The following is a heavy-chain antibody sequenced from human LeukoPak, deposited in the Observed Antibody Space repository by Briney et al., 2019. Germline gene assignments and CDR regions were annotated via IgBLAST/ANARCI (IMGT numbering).Heavy chain of an antibody. CDR3: ARELDAFDI. V-gene: IGHV3-33*01. J-gene: IGHJ3*02. CDR1: GFTFSSYG. CDR2: IWYDGSNK. Sequence: PGGSLRLSCAASGFTFSSYGMHWVRQAPGKGLEGVAVIWYDGSNKYYADSVKGRFTISRDNSKNTLYLQMNSLRAEDTAVYYCARELDAFDIWGQGTMVTVSS.